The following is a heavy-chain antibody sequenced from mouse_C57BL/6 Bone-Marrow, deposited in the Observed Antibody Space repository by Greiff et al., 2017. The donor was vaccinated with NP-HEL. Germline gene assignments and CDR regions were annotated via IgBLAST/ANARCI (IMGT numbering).Heavy chain of an antibody. Sequence: EVQGVESGGGLVQPGGSLKLSCAASGFTFSDYYMYWVRQTPEKRLEWVAYISHGGGSTYYPDTVKGRFTMSRDNAKNTLYLQMSRLKSEDTAMYYCARQRGAYASWFAYWGQGTLVTVSA. CDR1: GFTFSDYY. J-gene: IGHJ3*01. D-gene: IGHD6-5*01. V-gene: IGHV5-12*01. CDR2: ISHGGGST. CDR3: ARQRGAYASWFAY.